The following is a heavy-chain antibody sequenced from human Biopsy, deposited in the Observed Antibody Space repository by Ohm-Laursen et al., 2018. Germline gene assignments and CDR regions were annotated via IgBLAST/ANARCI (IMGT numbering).Heavy chain of an antibody. V-gene: IGHV1-2*02. CDR3: ALQSVAQMKNFDY. J-gene: IGHJ4*02. D-gene: IGHD6-19*01. CDR2: ISPKSGCT. CDR1: GYTFTTYY. Sequence: GPSVKVSCKVSGYTFTTYYIHWVRQAPGQGLEWMGWISPKSGCTNYAQKFQGNITMTKNTSMSTAYMEMSRLRSDDPAVYYCALQSVAQMKNFDYWGQGTLVTVSS.